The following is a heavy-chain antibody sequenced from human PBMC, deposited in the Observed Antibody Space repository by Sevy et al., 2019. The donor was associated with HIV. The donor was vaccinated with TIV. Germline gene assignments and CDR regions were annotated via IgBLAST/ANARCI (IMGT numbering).Heavy chain of an antibody. V-gene: IGHV1-69*11. CDR2: IIPILGTV. CDR1: GGTFSSYG. J-gene: IGHJ4*02. CDR3: ARVGGNGWYYFDY. Sequence: ASVKVSCKASGGTFSSYGISWVRQAPGQGLEWMGWIIPILGTVNYAQKFQGRVTITADESTKTAYMELSSLRSEDTAVYYCARVGGNGWYYFDYWGQETLVTVSS. D-gene: IGHD6-19*01.